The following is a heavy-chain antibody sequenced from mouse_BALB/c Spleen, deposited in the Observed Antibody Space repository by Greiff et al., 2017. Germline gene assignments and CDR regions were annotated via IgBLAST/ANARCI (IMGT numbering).Heavy chain of an antibody. D-gene: IGHD1-1*01. Sequence: VQLQQSGAELMKPGASVKISCKATGYTFSSYWIEWVKQRPGHGLEWIGEILPGSGSTNYNVKFKGKATFTADTSSNTAYMQLSSLTSEDSAVYYCARGGFTTVVPYFDYWGQGTTLTVSS. J-gene: IGHJ2*01. CDR1: GYTFSSYW. V-gene: IGHV1-9*01. CDR2: ILPGSGST. CDR3: ARGGFTTVVPYFDY.